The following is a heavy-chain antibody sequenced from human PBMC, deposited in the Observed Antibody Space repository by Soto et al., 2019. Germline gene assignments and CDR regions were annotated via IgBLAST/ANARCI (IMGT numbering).Heavy chain of an antibody. CDR2: ISAYNGNT. V-gene: IGHV1-18*01. Sequence: ASVKVSCKASGYTFTNYGLSWVRQAPGQGLEWMGWISAYNGNTNYAQKLQGRVTMTTDTSTSTAYMELRSLTSDDTAVHYCARARYCSGGRCQRDGAFDFWGHGTMVTVSS. J-gene: IGHJ3*01. CDR3: ARARYCSGGRCQRDGAFDF. CDR1: GYTFTNYG. D-gene: IGHD2-15*01.